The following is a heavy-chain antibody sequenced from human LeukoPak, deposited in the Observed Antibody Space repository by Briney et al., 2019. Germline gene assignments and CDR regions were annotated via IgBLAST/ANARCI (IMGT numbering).Heavy chain of an antibody. Sequence: NAGGSLRLSCAASGLTFSDAWMTWVRQAPGKGLEWVARIRSKTDGGTTSYAAPVKGRFTISRDDSKNTLYLQMNSLKTEDTAVYYCATERRAGFDYWGQGTLVTVSS. CDR3: ATERRAGFDY. J-gene: IGHJ4*02. CDR2: IRSKTDGGTT. D-gene: IGHD3-10*01. V-gene: IGHV3-15*01. CDR1: GLTFSDAW.